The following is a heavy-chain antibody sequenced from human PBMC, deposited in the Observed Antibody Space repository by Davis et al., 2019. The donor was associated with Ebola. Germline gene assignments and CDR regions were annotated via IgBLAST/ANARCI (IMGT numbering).Heavy chain of an antibody. D-gene: IGHD2-15*01. CDR3: ARDQGYCSGGSCYYYGMDV. CDR2: ISYDGSNK. J-gene: IGHJ6*04. Sequence: GESLKISCAASGYTFSYFAMHWVRQAPGKGLEWVAVISYDGSNKYYADSVKGRFTISRDNSKNTLYLQMNSLRAEDTAVYYCARDQGYCSGGSCYYYGMDVWGKGTTVTVSS. V-gene: IGHV3-30-3*01. CDR1: GYTFSYFA.